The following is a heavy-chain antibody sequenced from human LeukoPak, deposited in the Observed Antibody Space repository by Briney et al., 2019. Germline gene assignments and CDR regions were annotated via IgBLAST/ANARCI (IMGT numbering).Heavy chain of an antibody. D-gene: IGHD3-22*01. CDR3: ARTSGRGSVDPGASGYVDS. CDR1: GGSISSSGYY. CDR2: VYYSGNT. J-gene: IGHJ4*02. V-gene: IGHV4-39*01. Sequence: SETLSLTCTVSGGSISSSGYYWDWIRQPPGKGLEWIGSVYYSGNTYYKSSLESRVTISVDTSNNRFSLKLNSVTAADTGTYYCARTSGRGSVDPGASGYVDSWGQGSLVTVSS.